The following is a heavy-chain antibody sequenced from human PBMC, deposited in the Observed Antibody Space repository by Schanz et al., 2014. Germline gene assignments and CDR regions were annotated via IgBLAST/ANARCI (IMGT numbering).Heavy chain of an antibody. CDR1: GFTFSSYA. Sequence: EVQLVESGGGLVQPGGSLRLSCTASGFTFSSYAMSWVRQAPGKGLEWVSALSEGGGGTHYADSVRGRFTISSDSSKNTVHLQMNSLRAEDTAVYYCVRDSFFAFDYWGQGTLVTVSS. V-gene: IGHV3-23*04. CDR2: LSEGGGGT. D-gene: IGHD3-3*01. CDR3: VRDSFFAFDY. J-gene: IGHJ4*02.